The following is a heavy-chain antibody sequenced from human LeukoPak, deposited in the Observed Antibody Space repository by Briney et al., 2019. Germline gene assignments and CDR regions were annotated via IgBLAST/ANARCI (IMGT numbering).Heavy chain of an antibody. CDR1: GGSVSSGTYY. J-gene: IGHJ4*02. CDR3: AREHDRGDFDY. Sequence: PSETLSLTCTVSGGSVSSGTYYWSWIRQPPGKELEWIGYISYSGTNNYNPSLKSRVTISKDTSKNQFSLKLSSVTAADTAVYYCAREHDRGDFDYWGQGTLITVSS. CDR2: ISYSGTN. V-gene: IGHV4-61*01.